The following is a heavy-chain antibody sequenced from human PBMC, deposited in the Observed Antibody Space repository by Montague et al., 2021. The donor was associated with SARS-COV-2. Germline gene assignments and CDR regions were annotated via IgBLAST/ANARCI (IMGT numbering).Heavy chain of an antibody. Sequence: SETLSLTCAVSGGSIKTYIWWSWVRQAPGKGLEWLGVILHSGTDNYTSSLKSRVTISVDKSRNEFSLKLCSLTAADTAVYFCVKDVSLSVAALDSWGQGTLVTVSS. D-gene: IGHD6-19*01. CDR1: GGSIKTYIW. J-gene: IGHJ4*02. V-gene: IGHV4-4*02. CDR3: VKDVSLSVAALDS. CDR2: ILHSGTD.